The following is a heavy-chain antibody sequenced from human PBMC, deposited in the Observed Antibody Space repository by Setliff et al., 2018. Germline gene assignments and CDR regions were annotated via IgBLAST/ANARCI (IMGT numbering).Heavy chain of an antibody. J-gene: IGHJ6*03. CDR3: TRDRRLAAPYYYYYYMDV. CDR1: GFTFGDYA. D-gene: IGHD6-6*01. CDR2: IRSKAYGGTT. V-gene: IGHV3-49*04. Sequence: GGSLRLSCTASGFTFGDYAMSWVRQAPGKGLEWVGFIRSKAYGGTTEYAASVKGRFTISRDDSKSIAYLQMNSLKTEDTAVYYCTRDRRLAAPYYYYYYMDVWGKGTTVTVSS.